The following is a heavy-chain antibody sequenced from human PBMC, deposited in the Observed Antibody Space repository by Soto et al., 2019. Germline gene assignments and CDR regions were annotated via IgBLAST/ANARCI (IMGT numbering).Heavy chain of an antibody. J-gene: IGHJ3*02. V-gene: IGHV3-30-3*01. Sequence: QVQLVESGGGVVQPGRSLRLSCAASGFSFSIYAMHWVRQAPGKGLEWVAVISYHGSTEYYADSVKGRFTISRDNAKNSLFLQMNSLRAEDTAVYYCAREGPADGLDIWGQGTMVTVSS. CDR1: GFSFSIYA. CDR2: ISYHGSTE. CDR3: AREGPADGLDI.